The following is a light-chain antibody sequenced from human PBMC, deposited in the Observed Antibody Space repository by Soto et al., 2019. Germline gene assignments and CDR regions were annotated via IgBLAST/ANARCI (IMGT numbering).Light chain of an antibody. CDR1: SSNIGSNT. CDR2: SNN. J-gene: IGLJ1*01. CDR3: AAWDDSLNGYV. V-gene: IGLV1-44*01. Sequence: QSVLTQPPSASGTPGQRVNISCSGSSSNIGSNTVNWYQQLPGTAPKLLIYSNNQRPSWVPDRFSGSKSGTSASLAISGLQSEDEVDYYCAAWDDSLNGYVFGTGTKITVL.